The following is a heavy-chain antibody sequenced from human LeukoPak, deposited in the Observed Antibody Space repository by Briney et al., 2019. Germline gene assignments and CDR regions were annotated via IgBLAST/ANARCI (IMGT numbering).Heavy chain of an antibody. CDR2: IYSSEST. J-gene: IGHJ3*02. CDR1: GDSISSGTYY. Sequence: SETLSLTCSVSGDSISSGTYYWSWVRQPAGKGLEWIGRIYSSESTNYNPSLKSRVALSVDTSKNQFSLKLSSVTAADTAVYYCARGPTRAIGFDIWGQGTTVTVS. V-gene: IGHV4-61*02. CDR3: ARGPTRAIGFDI.